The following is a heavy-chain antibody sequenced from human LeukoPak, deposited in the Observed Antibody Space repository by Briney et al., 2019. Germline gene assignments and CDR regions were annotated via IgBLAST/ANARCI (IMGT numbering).Heavy chain of an antibody. Sequence: PGGSLRLSCAASGFTFSSYGMHWVRQAPGKGLEWVAVISYDGSNKYYADSVKGRFTISRDNSKNTLYLQMNSLRAEDTAVYYCARVGWSYAFDIWGQGTMVTVSS. J-gene: IGHJ3*02. CDR2: ISYDGSNK. D-gene: IGHD3-3*01. V-gene: IGHV3-30*03. CDR3: ARVGWSYAFDI. CDR1: GFTFSSYG.